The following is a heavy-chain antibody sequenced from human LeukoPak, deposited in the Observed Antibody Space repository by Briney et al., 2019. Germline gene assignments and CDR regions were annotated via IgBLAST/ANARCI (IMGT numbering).Heavy chain of an antibody. V-gene: IGHV1-2*02. Sequence: GASVKVSCKASGFTFSDYSMHWVRQEQAPGHGLEWVGWINPNGGATNYAQKFQGRVTLTRDTSINTAYMEINRLTTDDTAVYYCARGGPDYSNFGDYWGQGTLVTVSS. CDR1: GFTFSDYS. J-gene: IGHJ4*02. CDR2: INPNGGAT. D-gene: IGHD4-4*01. CDR3: ARGGPDYSNFGDY.